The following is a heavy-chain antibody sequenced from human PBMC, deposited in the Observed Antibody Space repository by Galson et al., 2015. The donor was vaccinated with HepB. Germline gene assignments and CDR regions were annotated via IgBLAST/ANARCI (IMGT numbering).Heavy chain of an antibody. D-gene: IGHD1-20*01. CDR1: GFTFSSYA. Sequence: SLRLSCAASGFTFSSYAMSWVRQAPRKGLEWVSAISGSGGSTYYADSVKGRFTISRDNSKNTLYLQMNSLRAEDTAVYYCAKSGGMTGTTGWFDPWGQGTLVTVSS. CDR2: ISGSGGST. J-gene: IGHJ5*02. CDR3: AKSGGMTGTTGWFDP. V-gene: IGHV3-23*01.